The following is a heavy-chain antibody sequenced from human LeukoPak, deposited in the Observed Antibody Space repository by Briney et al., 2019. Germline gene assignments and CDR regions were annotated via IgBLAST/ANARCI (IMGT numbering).Heavy chain of an antibody. CDR3: ASAVPYYDILTGYYRGTSFDY. D-gene: IGHD3-9*01. V-gene: IGHV4-59*01. CDR1: GGSIGSYY. J-gene: IGHJ4*02. Sequence: SETLSLTCTVSGGSIGSYYWSWIRQPPGKGLEWIGYIYYSGSTNYNPSLKSRVTISVDTSKNQFSLKLSSVTAADTAVYYCASAVPYYDILTGYYRGTSFDYWGQGTLVTVSS. CDR2: IYYSGST.